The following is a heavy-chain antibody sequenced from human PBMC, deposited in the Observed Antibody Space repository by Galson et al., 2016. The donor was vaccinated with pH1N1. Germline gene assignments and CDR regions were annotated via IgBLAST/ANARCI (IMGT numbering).Heavy chain of an antibody. CDR2: ISPDSGGT. J-gene: IGHJ6*02. CDR3: ATSSPHITGTTGFFGLDV. D-gene: IGHD1-7*01. CDR1: GGTFSNSA. V-gene: IGHV1-2*04. Sequence: SVKVSCKASGGTFSNSAVSWVRQAPGQGLEWMGWISPDSGGTVYAQKFQDWVTMTWDTSISTTYMEVTRLTSDDTAVYFCATSSPHITGTTGFFGLDVWGQGTTVTVSS.